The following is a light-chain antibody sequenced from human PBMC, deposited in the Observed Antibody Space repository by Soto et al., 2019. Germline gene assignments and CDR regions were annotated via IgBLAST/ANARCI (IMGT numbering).Light chain of an antibody. CDR2: GAS. Sequence: EVVMTQSPATLSVSPGERATVSCRASHSVGSLLAWYQQKPGQAPRLLIYGASTRATGIPARFTGSGSGTEFTLTIRSMQSEDFAVYYCQQYNNWPITFGPGTRLEIK. CDR1: HSVGSL. J-gene: IGKJ5*01. V-gene: IGKV3-15*01. CDR3: QQYNNWPIT.